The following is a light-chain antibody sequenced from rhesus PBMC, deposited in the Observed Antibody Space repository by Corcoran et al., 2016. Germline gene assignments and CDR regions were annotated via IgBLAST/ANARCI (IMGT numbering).Light chain of an antibody. V-gene: IGKV1-69*01. Sequence: DIQMTQSPSSLSASVGDRVTITCRASQGIRNWLTWYQQKPGKAPKLLIYRTSNLETGVPSRFSGSGTVTDFTLTITSLQPKYIETYYCQQHDSSPFTFGPGTKLDIK. CDR2: RTS. CDR1: QGIRNW. J-gene: IGKJ3*01. CDR3: QQHDSSPFT.